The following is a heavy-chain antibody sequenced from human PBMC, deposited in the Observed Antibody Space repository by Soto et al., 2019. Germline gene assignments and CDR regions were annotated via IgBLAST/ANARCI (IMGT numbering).Heavy chain of an antibody. CDR3: ASRGYRYGYFDY. Sequence: PSETLSLTCTVSGGSISSFYWTWIRQPPGKGLEWVGYVYYSGSTNYNPSLKSRVTISVDTSKNQFSLKLSSVTAADTAVYYCASRGYRYGYFDYWGQGTLVTVS. CDR2: VYYSGST. V-gene: IGHV4-59*08. D-gene: IGHD5-18*01. J-gene: IGHJ4*02. CDR1: GGSISSFY.